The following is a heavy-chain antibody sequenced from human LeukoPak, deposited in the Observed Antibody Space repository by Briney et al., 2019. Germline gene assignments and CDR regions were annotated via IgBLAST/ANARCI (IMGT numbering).Heavy chain of an antibody. CDR3: ARLRLSGGSFSVGWFDP. J-gene: IGHJ5*02. D-gene: IGHD1-26*01. Sequence: SETLSLTCTVSGVSISSGSYYWSWLRQPAGKGLEWIGRIYTSGSTNYNPSLKSRVTISVDTSKNQFSLKLSSVAAADTAVYYCARLRLSGGSFSVGWFDPWGQGIQVTVSS. CDR1: GVSISSGSYY. CDR2: IYTSGST. V-gene: IGHV4-61*02.